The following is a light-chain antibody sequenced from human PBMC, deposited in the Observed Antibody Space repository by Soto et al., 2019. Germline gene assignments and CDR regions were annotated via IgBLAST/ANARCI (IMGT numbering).Light chain of an antibody. J-gene: IGLJ1*01. CDR2: EVS. Sequence: QSVLTQPASVSGSPGQSITISCTGTSSDVGSYNYVSWYQHHPGKAPELMIYEVSHRPSGVSNRFSGSKSGNTASLTISGLQAEDESDYYCSSYSSSTPFVFGTGTKLTVL. CDR1: SSDVGSYNY. V-gene: IGLV2-14*01. CDR3: SSYSSSTPFV.